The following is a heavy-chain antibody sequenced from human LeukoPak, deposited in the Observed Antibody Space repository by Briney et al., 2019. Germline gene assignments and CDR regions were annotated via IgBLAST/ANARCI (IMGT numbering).Heavy chain of an antibody. CDR1: GGSISSYY. J-gene: IGHJ4*02. CDR3: ARGDAAAAGTLFDY. CDR2: IYYSGST. V-gene: IGHV4-59*01. Sequence: PSETLSLTCTVSGGSISSYYWSWIRQPPGKGLERIGYIYYSGSTNYNPSLKSRVTISVDTSKNQFSLKLSSVTAADTAVYYCARGDAAAAGTLFDYWGQGTLVTVSS. D-gene: IGHD6-13*01.